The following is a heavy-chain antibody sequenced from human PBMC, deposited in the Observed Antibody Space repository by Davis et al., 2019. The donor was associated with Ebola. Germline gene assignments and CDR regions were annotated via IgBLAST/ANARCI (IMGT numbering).Heavy chain of an antibody. CDR2: IYYSGST. V-gene: IGHV4-39*01. Sequence: MPSETLSLTCTVSGGSISSSSYYWGWIRQPPGKGLEWIGSIYYSGSTYYNPSLKSRVTISVDTSKNQFSLKLSSVTAADTAVYYCARVGATRRWYNYWGQGTLVTVSS. D-gene: IGHD1-26*01. J-gene: IGHJ4*02. CDR3: ARVGATRRWYNY. CDR1: GGSISSSSYY.